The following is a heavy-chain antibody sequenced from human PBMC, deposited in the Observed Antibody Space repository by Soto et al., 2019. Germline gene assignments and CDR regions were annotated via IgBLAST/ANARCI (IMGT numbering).Heavy chain of an antibody. J-gene: IGHJ6*02. CDR3: SFFRITIFGVVIDYYYGMDV. CDR1: AATFSSYD. Sequence: SVKVSYKASAATFSSYDISWVRQAPGQKNKWLGGIIPIFGTANYAHKFQGRVTITADESTSTAYMELSSLRSVDTAVYFCSFFRITIFGVVIDYYYGMDVWGQCTTVSVSS. V-gene: IGHV1-69*13. D-gene: IGHD3-3*01. CDR2: IIPIFGTA.